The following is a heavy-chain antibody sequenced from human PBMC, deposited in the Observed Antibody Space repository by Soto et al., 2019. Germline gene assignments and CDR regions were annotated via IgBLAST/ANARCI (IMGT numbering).Heavy chain of an antibody. CDR1: GFTVSNNY. CDR2: IYSDGGT. Sequence: EVQLVQSGGGLVQPGGSLRVSCAASGFTVSNNYLSWVRQAPGKGLQWVSLIYSDGGTDYAESLKGRFTISRDNSKNTLYLQMNSLKAEDTAIYYCATRMTTAPFWGQGTLVTVPS. J-gene: IGHJ4*02. V-gene: IGHV3-66*01. D-gene: IGHD4-17*01. CDR3: ATRMTTAPF.